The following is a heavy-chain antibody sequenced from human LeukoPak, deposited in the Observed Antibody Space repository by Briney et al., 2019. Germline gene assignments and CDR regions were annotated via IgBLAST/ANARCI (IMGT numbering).Heavy chain of an antibody. CDR2: ISSSSSYI. Sequence: GGSLRLSCAASGFTFSSYSMNWVRQAPGKGLEWVSSISSSSSYIYYVDSVKGRFTISRDNAKNSLYLQMNSLRAEDTAVYYCARGIGAQYYFDYWGQGTLVTVSS. CDR1: GFTFSSYS. CDR3: ARGIGAQYYFDY. V-gene: IGHV3-21*01. J-gene: IGHJ4*02. D-gene: IGHD3-10*01.